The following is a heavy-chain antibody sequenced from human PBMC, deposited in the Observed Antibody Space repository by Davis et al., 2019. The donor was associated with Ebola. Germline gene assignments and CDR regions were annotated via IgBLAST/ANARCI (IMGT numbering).Heavy chain of an antibody. J-gene: IGHJ5*02. CDR1: GLTFDNYA. V-gene: IGHV3-9*01. CDR2: ITSNSGTT. D-gene: IGHD3-10*01. Sequence: PGGSLRLSCATSGLTFDNYAMHWFRHAPGKGLEWVSGITSNSGTTAYADSVKGRFTISRDKAKDSLYLQMNSLRIEDTAFYYCAKDFYGLGSYIDAWGQGTLVAVSS. CDR3: AKDFYGLGSYIDA.